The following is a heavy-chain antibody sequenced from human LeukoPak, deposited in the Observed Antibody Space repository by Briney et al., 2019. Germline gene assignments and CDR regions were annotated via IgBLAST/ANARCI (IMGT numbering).Heavy chain of an antibody. V-gene: IGHV3-13*01. CDR2: IGTTGDT. CDR3: AKDDAGVPDY. J-gene: IGHJ4*02. Sequence: GGSLRLSCAASGFTFSSSDMHWVRQATGKGLEWVSAIGTTGDTYYPGSVKGRFTISRENARNSLYLQMNSLRVGDTAVYYCAKDDAGVPDYWGQGTLVLVSS. CDR1: GFTFSSSD. D-gene: IGHD3-10*01.